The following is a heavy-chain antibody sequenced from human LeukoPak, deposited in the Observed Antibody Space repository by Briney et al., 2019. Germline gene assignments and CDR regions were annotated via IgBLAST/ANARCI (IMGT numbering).Heavy chain of an antibody. D-gene: IGHD4-17*01. J-gene: IGHJ5*02. CDR1: GFTFSSYG. CDR2: IWFDGSNK. Sequence: PGGSLRLSCAASGFTFSSYGMHWVRQAPGKGLEWVAVIWFDGSNKYYADSVKGRFTISRDNSKNTLYLQVNSLRAEDTAVYYCAKSGHDYGDYRKYNWFDPWGQGTLVTVSS. V-gene: IGHV3-33*06. CDR3: AKSGHDYGDYRKYNWFDP.